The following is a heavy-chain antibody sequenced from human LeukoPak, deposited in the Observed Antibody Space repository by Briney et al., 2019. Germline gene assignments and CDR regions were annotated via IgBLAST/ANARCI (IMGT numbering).Heavy chain of an antibody. CDR2: ISGSGGST. CDR3: AKGTLVGSGTNWFDP. Sequence: GSLRLSCAASGFTFSSYAMSWVRQAPGKGLEWVSAISGSGGSTYYADSVKGRFTISRGNSKNTLYLLMNSLRAEDTAVYYCAKGTLVGSGTNWFDPWGQGTLVTVSS. CDR1: GFTFSSYA. J-gene: IGHJ5*02. D-gene: IGHD3-10*01. V-gene: IGHV3-23*01.